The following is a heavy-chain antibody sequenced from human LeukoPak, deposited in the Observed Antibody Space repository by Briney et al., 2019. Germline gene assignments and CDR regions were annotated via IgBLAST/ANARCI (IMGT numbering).Heavy chain of an antibody. CDR2: IWNDGRNK. CDR1: GFTFSASG. D-gene: IGHD6-13*01. Sequence: QPGGSLRLSCAASGFTFSASGMHWVRQAPGKGLEWVAVIWNDGRNKYYADSVKGRFTISRDNSENTVYLQMNSLRVEDTALHYCATDFSPRYSSSRFDYWGQGTLVTVSS. J-gene: IGHJ4*02. CDR3: ATDFSPRYSSSRFDY. V-gene: IGHV3-33*01.